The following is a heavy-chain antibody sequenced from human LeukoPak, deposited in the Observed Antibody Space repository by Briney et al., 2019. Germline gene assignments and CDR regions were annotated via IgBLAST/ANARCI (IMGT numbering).Heavy chain of an antibody. V-gene: IGHV4-34*01. CDR1: GGSFSGYY. D-gene: IGHD5-18*01. CDR2: INHSGST. Sequence: SETLSLTCAVYGGSFSGYYWSWIRQPPGKGLEWIGEINHSGSTNYNPSLKSRVTISVDTSKNQFSLKLSSVTAADTAVYYCARDHHTAMVSTWYFDLWGRGTLVTVSS. CDR3: ARDHHTAMVSTWYFDL. J-gene: IGHJ2*01.